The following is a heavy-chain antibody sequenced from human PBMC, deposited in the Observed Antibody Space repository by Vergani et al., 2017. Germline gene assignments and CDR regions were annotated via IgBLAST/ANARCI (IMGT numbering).Heavy chain of an antibody. CDR1: GFTFNHYA. J-gene: IGHJ3*02. D-gene: IGHD1-26*01. V-gene: IGHV3-23*01. CDR3: ARDSRVGDTDAFDI. CDR2: ISGSGGST. Sequence: EVQLLESGGDLVQPGGSLRLSCAASGFTFNHYAMNWVRQAPGKGLEWVSGISGSGGSTYYAGSVKGRFTISRDNSKNTLYLQMNSLRAEDTAVYYCARDSRVGDTDAFDIWGQGTMVTVSS.